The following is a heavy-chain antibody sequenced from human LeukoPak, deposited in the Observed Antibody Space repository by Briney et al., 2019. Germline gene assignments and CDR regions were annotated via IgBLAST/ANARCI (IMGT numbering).Heavy chain of an antibody. CDR1: GFTFDDYA. CDR2: ISWNSGSI. V-gene: IGHV3-9*01. CDR3: AKAASGAIAAAGTY. Sequence: GGSLRLSCAASGFTFDDYAMHWVRQAPGKGLEWVSGISWNSGSIGYADSVKGRFTISRDNAKNSLYLQMNSLRAEDTALYYCAKAASGAIAAAGTYWGQGTLDTVSS. D-gene: IGHD6-13*01. J-gene: IGHJ4*02.